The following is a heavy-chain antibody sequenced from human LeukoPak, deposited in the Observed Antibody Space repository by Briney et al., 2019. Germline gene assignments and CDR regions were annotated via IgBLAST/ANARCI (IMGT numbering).Heavy chain of an antibody. Sequence: ASVKVFCKASGYTFTSYGISWVRQAPGQGLEWMGWISAHNGNTNYAQNLRGRVTVTTETSTSTAYMELRSLRSDDTAVYYCARSGSSSDSASDYWGQGTLVTVSS. CDR2: ISAHNGNT. D-gene: IGHD6-6*01. CDR3: ARSGSSSDSASDY. V-gene: IGHV1-18*01. CDR1: GYTFTSYG. J-gene: IGHJ4*02.